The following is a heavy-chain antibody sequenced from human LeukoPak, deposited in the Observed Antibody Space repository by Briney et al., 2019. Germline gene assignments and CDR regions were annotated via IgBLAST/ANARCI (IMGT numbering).Heavy chain of an antibody. V-gene: IGHV4-59*08. CDR1: GGSISSYY. J-gene: IGHJ6*02. CDR2: IYYSGST. CDR3: ARHYGSSSYYYYYGMDV. Sequence: SETLSLTCTVSGGSISSYYWSWIRQPPGKGLEWIGYIYYSGSTNYNPSLKSRVTISVDTSKNQFSLKLSSVTAADTAVYYCARHYGSSSYYYYYGMDVWGQGTTVTVSS. D-gene: IGHD6-13*01.